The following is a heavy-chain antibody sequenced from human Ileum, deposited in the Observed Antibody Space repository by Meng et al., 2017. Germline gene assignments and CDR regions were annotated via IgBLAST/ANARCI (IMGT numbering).Heavy chain of an antibody. CDR2: IKYDGTST. J-gene: IGHJ5*02. Sequence: EAQLGEVEGVLVQPGGSLRLAGVVSGLTFSKYWMHWVREVPGKGLVWVSHIKYDGTSTYYADSVRSRFTISRDNAKNTLYLQMNSLRAEDTAVYYCAISDWFDPWGQGTLVPSPQ. V-gene: IGHV3-74*02. D-gene: IGHD3-16*02. CDR3: AISDWFDP. CDR1: GLTFSKYW.